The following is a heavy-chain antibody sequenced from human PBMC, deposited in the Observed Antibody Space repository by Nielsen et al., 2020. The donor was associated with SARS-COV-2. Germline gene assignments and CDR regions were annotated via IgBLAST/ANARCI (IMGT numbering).Heavy chain of an antibody. CDR3: ARVVGCSSTSCYDFIDY. V-gene: IGHV4-4*02. CDR1: GGSISSSNW. Sequence: SETLSLTCAVSGGSISSSNWWSWVRQPPGKGLEWIGEIYHSGSNNYNPSLKSRVTISVDKSKNQFSLKLSSVTAADTAVYYCARVVGCSSTSCYDFIDYWGQGTLVTVSS. D-gene: IGHD2-2*01. J-gene: IGHJ4*02. CDR2: IYHSGSN.